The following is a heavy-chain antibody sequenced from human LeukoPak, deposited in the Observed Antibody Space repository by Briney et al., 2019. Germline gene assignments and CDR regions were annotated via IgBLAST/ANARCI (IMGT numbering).Heavy chain of an antibody. V-gene: IGHV3-48*01. J-gene: IGHJ3*02. Sequence: GGSLRLSCAASGFTFSSYSMNWVRQAPGKGLEWVSYISSSSSTIYYADSVKGRFTISRDNAKHSLYLRMNSLRAEDTAVYYCARANIAAAGYDAFDIWGQGTMVTVSS. CDR1: GFTFSSYS. D-gene: IGHD6-13*01. CDR3: ARANIAAAGYDAFDI. CDR2: ISSSSSTI.